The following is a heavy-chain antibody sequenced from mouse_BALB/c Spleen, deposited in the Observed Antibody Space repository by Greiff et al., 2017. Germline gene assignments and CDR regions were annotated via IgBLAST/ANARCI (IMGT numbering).Heavy chain of an antibody. CDR2: IWSGGST. CDR1: GFSLTSYG. J-gene: IGHJ3*01. D-gene: IGHD2-4*01. CDR3: ARNYVDYDDGAWFAY. V-gene: IGHV2-4-1*01. Sequence: VKVVESGPGLVQPSQSLSITCTVSGFSLTSYGVHWVRQSPGKGLEWLGVIWSGGSTDYYAAFISRLSISKDNSKSQVFFKMNSLQADDTAIYYCARNYVDYDDGAWFAYWGQGTLVTVSA.